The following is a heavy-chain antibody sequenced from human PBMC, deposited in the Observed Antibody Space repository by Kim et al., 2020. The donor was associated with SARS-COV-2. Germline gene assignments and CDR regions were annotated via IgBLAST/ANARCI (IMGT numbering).Heavy chain of an antibody. D-gene: IGHD6-13*01. J-gene: IGHJ6*02. V-gene: IGHV7-4-1*02. CDR1: GYTFTSYA. Sequence: ASVKVSCKASGYTFTSYAMNWVLQAPGQGLEWMGWINTNTGNPTYAQGFTGRFVFSLDTSVSTAYLQISSLKAEDTAVYYCARDSRIAAAGTYYGMDVWGQGTTVTVSS. CDR2: INTNTGNP. CDR3: ARDSRIAAAGTYYGMDV.